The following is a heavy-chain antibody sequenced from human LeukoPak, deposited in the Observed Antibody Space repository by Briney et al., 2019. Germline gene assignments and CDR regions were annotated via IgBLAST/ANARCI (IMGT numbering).Heavy chain of an antibody. CDR3: ATRNKDIVVDDSPVMDV. J-gene: IGHJ6*04. CDR1: GGTFISYA. V-gene: IGHV1-69*06. CDR2: IIPIFGTA. D-gene: IGHD2-15*01. Sequence: ASVKVSCKASGGTFISYAISWVRQAPGQGREWMGGIIPIFGTANYAQKFQGRVTITADKSTSTAYMELSSLRSEDTAVYYCATRNKDIVVDDSPVMDVWGKGTTVTVSS.